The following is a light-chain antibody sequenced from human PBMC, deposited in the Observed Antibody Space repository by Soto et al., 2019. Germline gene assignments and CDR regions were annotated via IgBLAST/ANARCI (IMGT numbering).Light chain of an antibody. CDR1: SSNIGAGYD. CDR3: QSYDSSLSACI. CDR2: GNS. Sequence: QAVVTQPPSVSGAPGQRVAISCTGSSSNIGAGYDVHWYQQLPGTAPKLLIYGNSDRPSGVPDRFSGSKSGTSASLVISGLRAEDEADYYCQSYDSSLSACIFGIGTKLTVL. V-gene: IGLV1-40*01. J-gene: IGLJ1*01.